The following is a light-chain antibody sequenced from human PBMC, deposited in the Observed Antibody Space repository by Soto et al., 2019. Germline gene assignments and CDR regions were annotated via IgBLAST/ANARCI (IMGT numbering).Light chain of an antibody. CDR3: GTWDNGLSAVV. J-gene: IGLJ2*01. Sequence: QSVLTQPPSVSAAPGQKITISCSGSDSNIWYNSVSWYHQLPGTAPKLLISENDERPSDLPDRFSASKSGTSATLGITGLQTGDEATYFCGTWDNGLSAVVFGGGTKVTVL. CDR1: DSNIWYNS. V-gene: IGLV1-51*02. CDR2: END.